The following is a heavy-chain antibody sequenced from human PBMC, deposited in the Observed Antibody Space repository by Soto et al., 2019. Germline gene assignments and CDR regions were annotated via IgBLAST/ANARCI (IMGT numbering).Heavy chain of an antibody. CDR2: IYYTGST. D-gene: IGHD1-1*01. Sequence: SETLCLTWTVSAGSINNDYWSWVRQPPGKGLEWIGYIYYTGSTDYNPSLKSRVTISVDTSKNQFSLKLSSVTAADTAVYYCASHGRWRALRGWFDPWSQRTMGTDSS. J-gene: IGHJ5*01. CDR3: ASHGRWRALRGWFDP. V-gene: IGHV4-59*08. CDR1: AGSINNDY.